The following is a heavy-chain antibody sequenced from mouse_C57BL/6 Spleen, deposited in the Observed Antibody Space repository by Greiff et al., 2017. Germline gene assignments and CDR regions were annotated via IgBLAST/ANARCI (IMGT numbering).Heavy chain of an antibody. CDR3: ARDYGSSYGY. CDR2: ISSGSSTI. J-gene: IGHJ2*01. D-gene: IGHD1-1*01. V-gene: IGHV5-17*01. CDR1: GFTFSDYG. Sequence: DVKLVESGGGLVKPGGSLKLSCAASGFTFSDYGMHWVRQAPEKGLEWVAYISSGSSTIYYADTVKGRFTISRDNANNTLFLQMTSLRSEDTAMYYCARDYGSSYGYWGQGTTLTVSS.